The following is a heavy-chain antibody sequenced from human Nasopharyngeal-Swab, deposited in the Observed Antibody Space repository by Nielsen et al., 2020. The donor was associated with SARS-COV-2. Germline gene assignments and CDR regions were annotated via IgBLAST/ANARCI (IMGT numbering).Heavy chain of an antibody. V-gene: IGHV2-26*01. Sequence: WIRQPPGKALEWLAHIFSNDEKSYSTSLKSRLTISKDTSKSQVVLTMTNMDPVDIATYYCARSYDFWSGYYRYYYYGMDVWGQGTTVTVSS. J-gene: IGHJ6*02. CDR3: ARSYDFWSGYYRYYYYGMDV. D-gene: IGHD3-3*01. CDR2: IFSNDEK.